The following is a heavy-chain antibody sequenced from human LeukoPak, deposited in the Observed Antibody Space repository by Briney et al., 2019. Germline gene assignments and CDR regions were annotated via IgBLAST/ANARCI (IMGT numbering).Heavy chain of an antibody. Sequence: GASVKVSCKASGYTFTRYYLHWVRQAPGQGLEWMGWINPNSGGTNYAQKFQGRVTMTRDTSISTAYMELSRLRSDDTAVYYCARDKAAAGTRAFDIWGQGTMVTVSS. V-gene: IGHV1-2*02. D-gene: IGHD6-13*01. CDR3: ARDKAAAGTRAFDI. CDR1: GYTFTRYY. J-gene: IGHJ3*02. CDR2: INPNSGGT.